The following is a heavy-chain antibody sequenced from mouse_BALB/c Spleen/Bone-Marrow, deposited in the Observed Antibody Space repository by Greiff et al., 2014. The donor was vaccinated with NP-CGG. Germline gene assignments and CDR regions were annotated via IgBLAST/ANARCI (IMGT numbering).Heavy chain of an antibody. V-gene: IGHV2-9*02. CDR2: IWAGGGT. Sequence: QVQLQQSGPGLVAPSQSLSITCTVSGFSLTTYGVHWVRQPPGKGLEWLGVIWAGGGTNYTSALMSRLSISKDNSKSQVFLKMNSLQTDDTAMYYCARGVRHFDYWGQGTTLTVSS. J-gene: IGHJ2*01. CDR1: GFSLTTYG. CDR3: ARGVRHFDY.